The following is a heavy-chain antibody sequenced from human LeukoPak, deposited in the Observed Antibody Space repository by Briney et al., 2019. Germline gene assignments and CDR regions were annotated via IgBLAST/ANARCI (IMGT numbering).Heavy chain of an antibody. Sequence: GESLKISCKGSGYSFTTYWIAWVRQMPGKGLEWMGIIYPGDSDTRYSPSFQGQVTISADKSISTAYLQWSSLKASDTAMYYCARTTTYYDFWSGNNWFDPWGQGTLVTVSS. CDR2: IYPGDSDT. CDR1: GYSFTTYW. V-gene: IGHV5-51*01. D-gene: IGHD3-3*01. J-gene: IGHJ5*02. CDR3: ARTTTYYDFWSGNNWFDP.